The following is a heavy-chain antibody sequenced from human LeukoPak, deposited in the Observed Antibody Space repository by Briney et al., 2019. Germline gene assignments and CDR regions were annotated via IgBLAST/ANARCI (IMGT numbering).Heavy chain of an antibody. J-gene: IGHJ4*02. CDR3: ARGVTYYDFWSGYYTPYFDY. CDR1: GFTFSDYY. V-gene: IGHV3-11*04. D-gene: IGHD3-3*01. Sequence: GGSLRLSCAASGFTFSDYYMSWIRQAPGKGLEWVSYISSSGSTIYYAGSVKGRFTISRDNAKNSLYLQMNSLRAEDTAVYYCARGVTYYDFWSGYYTPYFDYWGQGTLVTVSS. CDR2: ISSSGSTI.